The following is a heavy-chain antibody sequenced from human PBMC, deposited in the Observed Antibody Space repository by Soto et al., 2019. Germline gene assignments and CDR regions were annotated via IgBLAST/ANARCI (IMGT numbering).Heavy chain of an antibody. CDR3: ARMSNTGMVTTRYYGMDV. D-gene: IGHD5-18*01. V-gene: IGHV1-69*01. J-gene: IGHJ6*02. Sequence: ASGGIFSSYTINWLRQAPGQGLEWLGWIIPIFGSANYAQKLQGRVTITADESTSTAYMELSSLSSEDTAVYYCARMSNTGMVTTRYYGMDVWGQGTTVTVSS. CDR2: IIPIFGSA. CDR1: GGIFSSYT.